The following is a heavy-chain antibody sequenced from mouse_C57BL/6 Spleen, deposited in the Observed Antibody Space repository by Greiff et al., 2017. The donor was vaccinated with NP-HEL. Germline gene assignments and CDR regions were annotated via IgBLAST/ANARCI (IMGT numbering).Heavy chain of an antibody. CDR2: IRNKANGYTT. J-gene: IGHJ4*01. V-gene: IGHV7-3*01. CDR3: ARGIWYAMDY. CDR1: GFTFTDYY. Sequence: EVQRVESGGGLVQPGGSLSLSCAASGFTFTDYYMSWVRQPPGKALEWLGFIRNKANGYTTEYSASVKGRFTISRDNSQSILYLQMNALRAEDSATYYCARGIWYAMDYWGQGTSVTVSS.